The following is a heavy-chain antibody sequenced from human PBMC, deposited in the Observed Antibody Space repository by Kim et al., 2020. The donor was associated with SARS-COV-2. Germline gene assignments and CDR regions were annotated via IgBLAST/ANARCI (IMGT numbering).Heavy chain of an antibody. CDR1: GYTFTSYD. CDR2: MNPNSGNT. J-gene: IGHJ5*02. V-gene: IGHV1-8*01. D-gene: IGHD2-2*01. CDR3: ARAIRLYCSSTSCSSP. Sequence: ASVKVSCKASGYTFTSYDINWVRQATGQGLEWMGWMNPNSGNTGYAQKFQGRVTMTRNTSISTAYMELSSLRSEDTAVYYCARAIRLYCSSTSCSSPWGQGTLVTVSS.